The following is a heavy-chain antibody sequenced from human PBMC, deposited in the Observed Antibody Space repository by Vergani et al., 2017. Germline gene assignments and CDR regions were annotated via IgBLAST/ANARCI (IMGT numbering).Heavy chain of an antibody. Sequence: VQLVESGGGVVQPGRSLRLSCAASGFRFSSYAMSWVRQAPGKGLEWVSGISASGAPTYYADSVKGRVTISRDNSKNTLYLQMNSLRVEDTAVYYCARAYGRYDWFDYWGQRTLVTVSS. CDR2: ISASGAPT. J-gene: IGHJ4*01. V-gene: IGHV3-23*04. CDR1: GFRFSSYA. D-gene: IGHD1-20*01. CDR3: ARAYGRYDWFDY.